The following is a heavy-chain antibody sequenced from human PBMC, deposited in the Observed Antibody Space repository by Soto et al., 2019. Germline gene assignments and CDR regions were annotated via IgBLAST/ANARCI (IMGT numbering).Heavy chain of an antibody. Sequence: PSETLSLTCAVYGGSFSGYYWSWIRQPPGKGLEWIGEINHSGSTNYNPSLKSRVTISVDTSKNQFSLKLSSVTAADTAVYYCARGLRSITIFGVTTNWFDPCGQRTLVTVSS. CDR1: GGSFSGYY. CDR2: INHSGST. J-gene: IGHJ5*02. D-gene: IGHD3-3*01. V-gene: IGHV4-34*01. CDR3: ARGLRSITIFGVTTNWFDP.